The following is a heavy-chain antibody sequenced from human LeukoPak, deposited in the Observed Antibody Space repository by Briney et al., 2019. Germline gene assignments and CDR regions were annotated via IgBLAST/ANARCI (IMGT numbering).Heavy chain of an antibody. CDR1: GGSMNDYY. V-gene: IGHV4-59*01. J-gene: IGHJ5*02. D-gene: IGHD2-15*01. CDR3: ARDRYCIGGICYSGRFDP. Sequence: SETLSFTCTVSGGSMNDYYWSRIRQPPGKGLEWIGYVYYSGSTNYNPSLKSRVSISIDTSKNQFSLKLSSVTAADTAVYYCARDRYCIGGICYSGRFDPWGRGTLVTVSS. CDR2: VYYSGST.